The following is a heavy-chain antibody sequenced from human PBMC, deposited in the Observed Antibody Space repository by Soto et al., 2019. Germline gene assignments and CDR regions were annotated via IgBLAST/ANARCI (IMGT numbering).Heavy chain of an antibody. Sequence: ASVKVSCKASGYTFTVYYMHWVRQAPGQGLEWTGWINPKSGGTMYPQKFQGRVTMTWDTSISTAYMALTRLRSDDTAVYYCARDLAKGGGSAGFDYWGQGTLVTVSS. J-gene: IGHJ4*02. CDR2: INPKSGGT. V-gene: IGHV1-2*02. D-gene: IGHD1-26*01. CDR3: ARDLAKGGGSAGFDY. CDR1: GYTFTVYY.